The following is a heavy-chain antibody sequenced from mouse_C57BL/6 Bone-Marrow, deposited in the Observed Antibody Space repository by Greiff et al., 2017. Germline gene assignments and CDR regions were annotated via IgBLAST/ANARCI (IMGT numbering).Heavy chain of an antibody. CDR1: GFTFSSYA. CDR3: AREDYYGSSLFAY. CDR2: ISDGGSYT. J-gene: IGHJ3*01. D-gene: IGHD1-1*01. Sequence: EVKLVESGGGLVKPGGSLKLSCAASGFTFSSYAMSWVRLTPEKRLECVATISDGGSYTYYPDNVKGRFTISRDNAKNNLYLQMSHLKSEDTSMYYCAREDYYGSSLFAYWGQETLVAGSA. V-gene: IGHV5-4*01.